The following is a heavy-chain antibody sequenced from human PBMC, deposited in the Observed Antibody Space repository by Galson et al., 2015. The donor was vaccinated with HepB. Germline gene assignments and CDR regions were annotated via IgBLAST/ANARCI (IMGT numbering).Heavy chain of an antibody. CDR3: AKEATVVVPASIREYYFDY. V-gene: IGHV3-9*01. J-gene: IGHJ4*02. Sequence: SLRLSCAASGFTFDDCAMHWVRQAPGKGLEWVSGISWNSGGIDYADSVKGRFTISSDNAKNSLFLQMNSLRAEDTALYYCAKEATVVVPASIREYYFDYWGQGTLVTVSS. D-gene: IGHD2-2*02. CDR1: GFTFDDCA. CDR2: ISWNSGGI.